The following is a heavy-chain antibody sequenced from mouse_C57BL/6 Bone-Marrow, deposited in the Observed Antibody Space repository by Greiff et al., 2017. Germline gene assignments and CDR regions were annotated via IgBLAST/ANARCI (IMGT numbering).Heavy chain of an antibody. D-gene: IGHD2-5*01. J-gene: IGHJ4*01. CDR3: AKSLNYSNNYYAMDY. CDR1: GFSLTSYG. V-gene: IGHV2-5*01. CDR2: IWRGGST. Sequence: VQLKESGPGLVQPSQSLSITCTVSGFSLTSYGVHWVRQSPGKGLEWLGVIWRGGSTDYNAAFMSRLSITKDNSKSQVFFKMNSLQADDTAIYYCAKSLNYSNNYYAMDYWGQGTSVTVSS.